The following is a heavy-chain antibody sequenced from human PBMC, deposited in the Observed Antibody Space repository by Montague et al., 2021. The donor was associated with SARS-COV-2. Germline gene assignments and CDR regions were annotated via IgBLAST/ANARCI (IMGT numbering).Heavy chain of an antibody. Sequence: SETLSLTCAVYGGSFSGYYWSWIRQPPGKGLEWIGEINHSGSTNYNPSLKSRVTISVDTSKNQFSLKLSSVTAADTAVYYCAGGSGCSGGSCYSEWDPYYYYGMNGWGQGTTVTVSS. J-gene: IGHJ6*02. CDR2: INHSGST. D-gene: IGHD2-15*01. CDR3: AGGSGCSGGSCYSEWDPYYYYGMNG. V-gene: IGHV4-34*01. CDR1: GGSFSGYY.